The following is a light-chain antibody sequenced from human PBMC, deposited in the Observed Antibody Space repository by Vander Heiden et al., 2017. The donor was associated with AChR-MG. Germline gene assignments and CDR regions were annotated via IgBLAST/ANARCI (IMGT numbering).Light chain of an antibody. Sequence: AIRMTKSPSSFSASTGDRVTITCRASQGISSYLAWYQQKPGKAPKLLIYAASTLQSGVPSRFSGSVSGTDFTLTSSCLQSEDFATYYCQQYDSYPLITFGQGTRLEIK. V-gene: IGKV1-8*01. J-gene: IGKJ5*01. CDR1: QGISSY. CDR3: QQYDSYPLIT. CDR2: AAS.